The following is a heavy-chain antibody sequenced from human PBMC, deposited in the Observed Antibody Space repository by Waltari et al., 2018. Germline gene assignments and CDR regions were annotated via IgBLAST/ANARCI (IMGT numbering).Heavy chain of an antibody. J-gene: IGHJ4*02. CDR3: VRDGHKYDCDF. V-gene: IGHV1-2*06. CDR1: GYTFIGYY. CDR2: ITPNSGAT. D-gene: IGHD2-2*01. Sequence: QVQLVQSGADVKNPGASVRVSCKASGYTFIGYYIHWVRQAPGQGLEWMGRITPNSGATVYAQNLQGRVTMTRDTSISTAYMELSRLTSDDTAVYYCVRDGHKYDCDFWGQGTLVTVPS.